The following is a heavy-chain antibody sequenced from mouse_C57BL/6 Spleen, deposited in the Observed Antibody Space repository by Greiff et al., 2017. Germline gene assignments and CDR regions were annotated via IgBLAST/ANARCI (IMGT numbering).Heavy chain of an antibody. V-gene: IGHV1-61*01. J-gene: IGHJ4*01. CDR2: IYPSDSET. Sequence: QVQLQQPGAELVRPGSSVKLSCKASGYTFTSYWMDWVKQRPGQGLEWIGNIYPSDSETHYNQKFKDKATLTVDKSSSTAYMQLSSLTSEDSAVYYCARRGLRSWYAMDYWGQGTSVTVSS. CDR1: GYTFTSYW. D-gene: IGHD2-2*01. CDR3: ARRGLRSWYAMDY.